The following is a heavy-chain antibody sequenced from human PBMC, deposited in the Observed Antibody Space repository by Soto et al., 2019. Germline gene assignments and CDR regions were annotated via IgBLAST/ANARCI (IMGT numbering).Heavy chain of an antibody. V-gene: IGHV3-30-3*01. CDR3: ARDLAARPEYYFDY. D-gene: IGHD6-6*01. Sequence: QVQLVESGGGVVQPGRSLRLSCAASGFTFSSYAMHWVRQAPGKGLEWVAVISYDGSNKYYADSVKGRFTISIDNSMNTLYLQMNSLRAEDTAVYYCARDLAARPEYYFDYWGQGTLVTVSS. CDR1: GFTFSSYA. CDR2: ISYDGSNK. J-gene: IGHJ4*02.